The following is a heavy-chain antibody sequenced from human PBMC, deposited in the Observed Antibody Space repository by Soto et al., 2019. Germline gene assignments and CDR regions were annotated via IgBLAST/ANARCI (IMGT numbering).Heavy chain of an antibody. CDR3: ARDRRGSSSSFDY. Sequence: GGSLRLSCAASGFTFSSYGMHWVRQAPGKGLEWVAVIWYDGSNKYYADSVKGRFTISRDNSKNTLYLQMNSLRAEDTAVYYCARDRRGSSSSFDYWGQGTLVTVSS. J-gene: IGHJ4*02. CDR2: IWYDGSNK. V-gene: IGHV3-33*01. CDR1: GFTFSSYG. D-gene: IGHD6-6*01.